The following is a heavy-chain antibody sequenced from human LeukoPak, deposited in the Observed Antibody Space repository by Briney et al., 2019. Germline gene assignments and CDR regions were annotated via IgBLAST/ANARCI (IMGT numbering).Heavy chain of an antibody. D-gene: IGHD5-12*01. V-gene: IGHV3-21*01. J-gene: IGHJ3*02. CDR2: ISSSSSYI. CDR3: ARDRIVATISWGAFDI. CDR1: GFTFSSYS. Sequence: GGSLRLSCAASGFTFSSYSMNWVRQAPGKGLEWASSISSSSSYIYYADSVKGRFTISRDNAKNSLYLQMNSLRAEDTAVYYCARDRIVATISWGAFDIWGQGTMVTVSS.